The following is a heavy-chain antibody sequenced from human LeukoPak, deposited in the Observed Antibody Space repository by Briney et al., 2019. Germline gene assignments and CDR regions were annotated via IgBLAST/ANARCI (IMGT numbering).Heavy chain of an antibody. CDR1: KFTFSRYA. V-gene: IGHV3-30*04. CDR2: ISYDGSNK. D-gene: IGHD3-10*01. CDR3: AKKKGNTMVRGVIISTYYYMDV. J-gene: IGHJ6*03. Sequence: SGGSLRLSCAASKFTFSRYAMHWVRQAPGKGLEWVAVISYDGSNKYYAESVKGRFTISRDNSKNTLYLQMNSLRAEDTAVYYCAKKKGNTMVRGVIISTYYYMDVWGKGTTVTISS.